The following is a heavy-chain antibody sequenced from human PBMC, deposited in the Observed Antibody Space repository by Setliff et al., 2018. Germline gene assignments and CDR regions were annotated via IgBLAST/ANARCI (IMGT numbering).Heavy chain of an antibody. Sequence: PGGSLRLSCVASGFSVSNYGMNWVRQAPGKGLEWLSYISSSGGTIHYADSVKGRFTISKDTAENSLYLQMNSLRAEDTAVYYCARSPKLQITMVLYYFDYWGQGTLVTVSS. CDR1: GFSVSNYG. CDR3: ARSPKLQITMVLYYFDY. V-gene: IGHV3-48*01. CDR2: ISSSGGTI. J-gene: IGHJ4*02. D-gene: IGHD3-10*01.